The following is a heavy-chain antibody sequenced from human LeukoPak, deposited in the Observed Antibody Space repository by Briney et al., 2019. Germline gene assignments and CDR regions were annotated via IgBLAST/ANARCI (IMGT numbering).Heavy chain of an antibody. CDR1: GGSISSGGYY. CDR2: ISYSGST. CDR3: ASGGSGTYES. V-gene: IGHV4-31*03. Sequence: SQTLSLTCTVSGGSISSGGYYWRWIRQHPGKGLEWIGYISYSGSTYYNPSLKSRVTISEDTSKNQFSLKLTSVTAADTAVYYCASGGSGTYESWGQGTLVTVSS. J-gene: IGHJ5*02. D-gene: IGHD3-10*01.